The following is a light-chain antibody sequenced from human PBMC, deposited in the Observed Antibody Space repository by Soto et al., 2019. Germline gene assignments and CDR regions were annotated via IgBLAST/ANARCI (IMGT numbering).Light chain of an antibody. J-gene: IGKJ4*01. CDR3: QKYNSAPL. CDR2: DAS. V-gene: IGKV1-27*01. Sequence: DIQMTQSPSSLSASVGDRVTITCRASQGISNYLAWYQQKPGKVPGLLIYDASTLQSGVPSRFSGSGSGTEFTLTISSLQPEDVATYFCQKYNSAPLFGGGTKVEIK. CDR1: QGISNY.